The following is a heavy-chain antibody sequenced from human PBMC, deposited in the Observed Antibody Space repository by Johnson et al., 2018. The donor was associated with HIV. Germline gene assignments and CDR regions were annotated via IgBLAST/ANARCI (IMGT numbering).Heavy chain of an antibody. V-gene: IGHV3-23*04. J-gene: IGHJ3*02. Sequence: VQLVESGGGVVQPERSVRLSCSASGFTFDDYAMHWVRQAPGKGLEWVSAISGSVGSTYYADSVKGRFTISRDNSKNTLYLQMNSLRAEDTAVYYCALDGRRGYSYDWGHDAFDIWGQGTMVTVSS. CDR3: ALDGRRGYSYDWGHDAFDI. CDR2: ISGSVGST. CDR1: GFTFDDYA. D-gene: IGHD5-18*01.